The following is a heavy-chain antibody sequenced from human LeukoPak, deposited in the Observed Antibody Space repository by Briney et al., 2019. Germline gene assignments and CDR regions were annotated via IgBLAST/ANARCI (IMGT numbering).Heavy chain of an antibody. D-gene: IGHD3-3*01. J-gene: IGHJ4*02. Sequence: PGRSLRLSCAASGFAFSTYGMYWVRQPPGKGLEWMAVISHDGGNKFYADSVRGRFTISRDNSKNTLYLQMSNLRTEDSAVYYCAKEGGDFWSGYSAYPYYFDYWGQGTLVTVSS. CDR3: AKEGGDFWSGYSAYPYYFDY. CDR1: GFAFSTYG. V-gene: IGHV3-30*18. CDR2: ISHDGGNK.